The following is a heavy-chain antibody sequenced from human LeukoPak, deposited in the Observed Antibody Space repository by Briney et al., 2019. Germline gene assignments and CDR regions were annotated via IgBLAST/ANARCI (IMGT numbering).Heavy chain of an antibody. Sequence: GGSLRLSCAASGLAFSTYVMHWVRQAPGKGLEWVAITSNDETKRFYADSVKGRFTISRDNSKNTLHLHMNSLRVEDTAVYYCARGVVAVAAIDYWGQGILVTVSS. J-gene: IGHJ4*02. CDR2: TSNDETKR. CDR3: ARGVVAVAAIDY. V-gene: IGHV3-30*03. CDR1: GLAFSTYV. D-gene: IGHD2-15*01.